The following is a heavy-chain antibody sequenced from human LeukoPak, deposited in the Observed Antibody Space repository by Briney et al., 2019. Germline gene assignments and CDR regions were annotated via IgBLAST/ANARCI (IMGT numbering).Heavy chain of an antibody. V-gene: IGHV3-23*01. D-gene: IGHD2-21*02. CDR2: IFGSSNST. CDR1: GFTFSSYA. CDR3: ARGQYCGGDCGYYYYYGMDV. Sequence: GGSLRLSCAASGFTFSSYAMSWVRQAPGKGLEWFSGIFGSSNSTSYATSVRGRFNISRDNSKNTMYLQMNSLRGEDTAVYYCARGQYCGGDCGYYYYYGMDVWGQGTTVTVSS. J-gene: IGHJ6*02.